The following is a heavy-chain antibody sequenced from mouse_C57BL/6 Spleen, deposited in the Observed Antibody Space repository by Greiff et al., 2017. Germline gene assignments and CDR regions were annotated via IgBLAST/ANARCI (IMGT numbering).Heavy chain of an antibody. CDR1: GYTFTSYW. J-gene: IGHJ3*01. CDR3: ARGGDGYVVAY. V-gene: IGHV1-69*01. CDR2: IDPSDSYT. D-gene: IGHD2-3*01. Sequence: QVQLQQPGAELVMPGASVKLSCKASGYTFTSYWMHWVKQRPGQGLEWIGEIDPSDSYTNYNQKFKGKSTLTVDKSSSTAYMQLSSLTSEDSAVYYCARGGDGYVVAYWGQGTLVTVSA.